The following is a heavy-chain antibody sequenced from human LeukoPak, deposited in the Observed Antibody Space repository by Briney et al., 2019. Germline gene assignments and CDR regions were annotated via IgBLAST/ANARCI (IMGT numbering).Heavy chain of an antibody. CDR3: ASGLRFLEWTDAFDI. Sequence: SETLSLTCTVSGGSVSSGSYYWSWIQQPPGKGLEWIGYIYYSGSTNYNPSLKSRVTISVDTSKNQFSLKLSSVTAADTAVYYCASGLRFLEWTDAFDIWGQGTMVNVSS. D-gene: IGHD3-3*01. J-gene: IGHJ3*02. CDR1: GGSVSSGSYY. CDR2: IYYSGST. V-gene: IGHV4-61*01.